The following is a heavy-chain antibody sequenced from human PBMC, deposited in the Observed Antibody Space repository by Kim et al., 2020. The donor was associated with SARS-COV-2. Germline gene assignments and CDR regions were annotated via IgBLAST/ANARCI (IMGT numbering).Heavy chain of an antibody. CDR3: ARGYSSSWNVL. J-gene: IGHJ4*02. V-gene: IGHV4-59*09. D-gene: IGHD6-13*01. CDR2: T. Sequence: TNYNPSLKSRVTISVDTSKNQFSLKLSSVTAADTAVYYCARGYSSSWNVLWGQGTLVTVSS.